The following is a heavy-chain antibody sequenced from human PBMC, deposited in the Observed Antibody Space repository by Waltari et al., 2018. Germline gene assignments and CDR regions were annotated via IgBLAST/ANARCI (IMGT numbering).Heavy chain of an antibody. CDR1: GYSFTSYW. D-gene: IGHD2-21*02. V-gene: IGHV5-10-1*03. J-gene: IGHJ4*02. CDR2: VDPSDSYT. Sequence: EVQLVQSGAEVKKPGESLRISCKGSGYSFTSYWISWVRQMPGKGLEWMGRVDPSDSYTNYSPSFQGHVTISADKSISTAYLQWSSLKASDTAMYYCARHMGGRLLFDYWGQGTLVTVSS. CDR3: ARHMGGRLLFDY.